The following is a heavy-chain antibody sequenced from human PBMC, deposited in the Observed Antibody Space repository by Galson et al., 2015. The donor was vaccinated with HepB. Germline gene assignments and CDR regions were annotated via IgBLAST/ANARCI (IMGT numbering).Heavy chain of an antibody. Sequence: SLRLSCAASGFTFSSYSMNWVRQAPGKGLEWVSSISSSSSYIYYADSVKGRFTISRDNAKNSLYLQMNSLRAEDTAVYYCARAPDQVVVITNWGQGTLVTVSS. D-gene: IGHD3-22*01. CDR3: ARAPDQVVVITN. V-gene: IGHV3-21*01. CDR1: GFTFSSYS. J-gene: IGHJ4*02. CDR2: ISSSSSYI.